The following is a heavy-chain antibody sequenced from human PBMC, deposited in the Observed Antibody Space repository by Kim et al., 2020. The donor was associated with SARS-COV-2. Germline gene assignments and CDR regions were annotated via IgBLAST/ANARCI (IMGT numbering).Heavy chain of an antibody. CDR1: GFTFSDYY. CDR3: ARGLYYYDSSGTRLGY. J-gene: IGHJ4*02. D-gene: IGHD3-22*01. Sequence: GGSLRLSCAASGFTFSDYYMSWIRQAPGKGLEWVSSISSSGSTIYYADSVKGRFTISRDNAKNSLYLQMNSLRAEDTAVYCCARGLYYYDSSGTRLGYWGQGTLVTVSS. V-gene: IGHV3-11*01. CDR2: ISSSGSTI.